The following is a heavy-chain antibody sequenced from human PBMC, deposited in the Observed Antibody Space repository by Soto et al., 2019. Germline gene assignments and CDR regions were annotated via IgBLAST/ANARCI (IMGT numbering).Heavy chain of an antibody. CDR2: ISKDGMNK. V-gene: IGHV3-30*04. J-gene: IGHJ5*02. D-gene: IGHD6-19*01. CDR3: ARDMYSSDYFVKWFEP. CDR1: GFSFSSYA. Sequence: QVRLVESGGGVVQPGRSLRLSCTASGFSFSSYAMYWFRQPPGKGLEWVAVISKDGMNKNYADSVKGRVTVSRDNANYSLDLQLNRLRGADTAMYSCARDMYSSDYFVKWFEPWGQGTLVTVSS.